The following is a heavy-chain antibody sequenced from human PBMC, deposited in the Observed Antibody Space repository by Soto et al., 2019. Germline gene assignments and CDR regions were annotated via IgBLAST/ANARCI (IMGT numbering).Heavy chain of an antibody. V-gene: IGHV3-30-3*01. CDR3: ARDGDYYDSSGYPTMPFDY. CDR1: GFTFSSYA. Sequence: QVQLVESGGGVVQPGRSLRLSCAASGFTFSSYAMHWVRQAPGKGLEWVAGISYDGSNKYYADSVKGRFTISRDNSKNTLYLQMNSLRAEDTAVYYCARDGDYYDSSGYPTMPFDYWGQGTLVTVSS. CDR2: ISYDGSNK. J-gene: IGHJ4*02. D-gene: IGHD3-22*01.